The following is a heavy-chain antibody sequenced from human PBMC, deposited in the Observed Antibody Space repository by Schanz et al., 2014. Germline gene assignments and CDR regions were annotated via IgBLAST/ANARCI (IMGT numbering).Heavy chain of an antibody. D-gene: IGHD6-13*01. CDR1: GFIVSSTY. J-gene: IGHJ5*02. Sequence: EVQLVESGGDLVQPGGSQRLSCAASGFIVSSTYMTWVRQAPGKGLEWVSIIYSGVSTYYADSVKGRFTISRDNSKSTLYLQVNSLRPEDAAIYYCTKPDIPAALTGPGVWFDPGGQGTLVTVSA. V-gene: IGHV3-66*04. CDR3: TKPDIPAALTGPGVWFDP. CDR2: IYSGVST.